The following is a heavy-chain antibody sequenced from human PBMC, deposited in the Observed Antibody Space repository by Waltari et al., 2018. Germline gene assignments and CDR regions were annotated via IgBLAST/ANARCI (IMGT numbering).Heavy chain of an antibody. Sequence: EVQLVESGGGLVQPGGSLRLSCAASGFTFSSYAMQWVRPAPGKGLEYVSAISSNGGSTYYANSVKGRFTISRDNSKNTLYLQMGSLRAEDMAVYYCARGPWTNYDSSGYYYWGQGTLVTVSS. CDR2: ISSNGGST. J-gene: IGHJ4*02. D-gene: IGHD3-22*01. V-gene: IGHV3-64*01. CDR1: GFTFSSYA. CDR3: ARGPWTNYDSSGYYY.